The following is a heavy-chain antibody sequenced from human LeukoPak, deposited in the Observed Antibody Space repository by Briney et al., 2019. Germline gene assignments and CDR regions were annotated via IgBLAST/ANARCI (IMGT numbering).Heavy chain of an antibody. J-gene: IGHJ4*02. CDR2: ISSSGSTI. V-gene: IGHV3-11*01. CDR3: AREINPNHY. Sequence: XLEWVSYISSSGSTIYYADSVKGRFTISRDNAKNSLYLQMNSLRAEDTAVYYCAREINPNHYWGQGTLVTVSS. D-gene: IGHD1-14*01.